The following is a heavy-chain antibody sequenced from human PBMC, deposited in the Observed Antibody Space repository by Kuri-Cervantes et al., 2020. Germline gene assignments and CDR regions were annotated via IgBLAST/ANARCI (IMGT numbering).Heavy chain of an antibody. D-gene: IGHD4-17*01. CDR1: GYTFTSYY. Sequence: ASVKVSCKASGYTFTSYYMYWVRQAPGQGLEWMGIINPSGGNTGYAQKFQGRVTMTRNTPISTAYMELSSLRSEDTAVYYCSRADGGNGNYGFDYWGQGTLVTVSS. J-gene: IGHJ4*02. V-gene: IGHV1-46*01. CDR2: INPSGGNT. CDR3: SRADGGNGNYGFDY.